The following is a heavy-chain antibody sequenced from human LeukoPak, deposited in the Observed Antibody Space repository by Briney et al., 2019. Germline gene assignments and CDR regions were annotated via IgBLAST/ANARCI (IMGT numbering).Heavy chain of an antibody. CDR3: VRDFRSADY. Sequence: SXRLSCAASGFTFXTYCMHWVRQAPGKGPMWVSRICPDGTVTNYADSVKARFIISRDNARNTVYLQMNSLRVEDTAVYYCVRDFRSADYWGQGTLVTVSS. CDR2: ICPDGTVT. V-gene: IGHV3-74*01. J-gene: IGHJ4*02. CDR1: GFTFXTYC.